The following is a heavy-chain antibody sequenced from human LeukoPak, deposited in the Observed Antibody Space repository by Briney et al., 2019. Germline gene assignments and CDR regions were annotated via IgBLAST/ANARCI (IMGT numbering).Heavy chain of an antibody. CDR3: ARDDFPLGNYFDY. Sequence: GGSLRLSCAPSGFTFSSYSMNWVRQAPGKGLEWVSSISSSSSYIYYADSVKGRFTISRDNAKNSLYLQMNSLRAEDTAVYYCARDDFPLGNYFDYWGQGTLVTVST. CDR2: ISSSSSYI. D-gene: IGHD3/OR15-3a*01. CDR1: GFTFSSYS. V-gene: IGHV3-21*01. J-gene: IGHJ4*02.